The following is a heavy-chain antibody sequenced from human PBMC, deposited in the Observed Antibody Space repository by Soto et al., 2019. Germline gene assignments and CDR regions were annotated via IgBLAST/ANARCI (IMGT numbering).Heavy chain of an antibody. V-gene: IGHV4-4*02. CDR1: GASISSNW. CDR3: ARVSGSYYYGMDV. J-gene: IGHJ6*02. CDR2: IYHSGST. Sequence: SLTCTVSGASISSNWWSWDRQPPGKGLEWIGEIYHSGSTNYNPSLKSRVTISVDKSKNQFSLKLNSVTAADTAVYYCARVSGSYYYGMDVWGQGTTVTVSS.